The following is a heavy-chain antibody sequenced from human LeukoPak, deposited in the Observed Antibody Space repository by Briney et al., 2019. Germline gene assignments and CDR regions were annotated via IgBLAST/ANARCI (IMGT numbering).Heavy chain of an antibody. Sequence: GESLKISCKGSGYSFTSYGISWVRQAPGQGLEWMAWISAYNGNTNYAQKLQGRVTMTTDTSTSTAYMELRSLRSDDTAVYYCARDRDGVPLYDAFHTWGQGTMVTVSS. CDR2: ISAYNGNT. D-gene: IGHD3-3*01. CDR1: GYSFTSYG. V-gene: IGHV1-18*01. J-gene: IGHJ3*02. CDR3: ARDRDGVPLYDAFHT.